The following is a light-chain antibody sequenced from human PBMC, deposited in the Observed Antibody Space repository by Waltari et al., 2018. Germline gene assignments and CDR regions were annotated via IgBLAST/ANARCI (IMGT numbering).Light chain of an antibody. Sequence: WRASQDNKPGLAWSRHNPGKAAGLLVSAESSVQSGVPSRFSCIGSGTDFTLTISNLQPEDFATYYCQQADSFPPLTFGGGTKVEIK. CDR1: QDNKPG. CDR2: AES. CDR3: QQADSFPPLT. J-gene: IGKJ4*01. V-gene: IGKV1-12*01.